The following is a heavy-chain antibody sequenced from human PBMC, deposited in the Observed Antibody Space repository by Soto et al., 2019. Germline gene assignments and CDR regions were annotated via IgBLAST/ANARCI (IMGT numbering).Heavy chain of an antibody. J-gene: IGHJ5*02. CDR3: ARTPGIAVAGTGWFDP. D-gene: IGHD6-19*01. V-gene: IGHV1-18*01. Sequence: ASVKVSCKASGYTFTSYGISWVRHAPGQGLEWMGWISAYNGNTNYAQKLQGRVTMTTDTSTSTAYMELRSLRSDDTAVYYCARTPGIAVAGTGWFDPWGQGTLVTVSS. CDR1: GYTFTSYG. CDR2: ISAYNGNT.